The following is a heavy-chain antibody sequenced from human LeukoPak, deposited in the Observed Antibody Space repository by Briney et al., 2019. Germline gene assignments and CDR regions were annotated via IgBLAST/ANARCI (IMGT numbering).Heavy chain of an antibody. Sequence: LAGGSLRLSCAASGFTFSSCAMSWVRQAPGKSLEWVSIISGSGGSTYHAGSVKGRFAISRDNSKNTLYLQMASLRAEDTAVYYCAKGSVWYPYFDYWGQGTLVIVSS. CDR3: AKGSVWYPYFDY. CDR1: GFTFSSCA. J-gene: IGHJ4*02. D-gene: IGHD6-13*01. V-gene: IGHV3-23*01. CDR2: ISGSGGST.